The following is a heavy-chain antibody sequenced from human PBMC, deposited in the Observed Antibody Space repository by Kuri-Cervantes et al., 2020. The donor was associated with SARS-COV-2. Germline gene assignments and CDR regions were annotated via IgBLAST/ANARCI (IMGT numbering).Heavy chain of an antibody. CDR2: ISGSGGST. CDR3: AKASPTSYSSGWYAHY. J-gene: IGHJ4*02. Sequence: LSLTCTVSGDSISSSAFYWGWIRQAPGKGLEWVSTISGSGGSTYYADSVKGRFTISRDNSKNTLYLQMNSLRAEDTAVYYCAKASPTSYSSGWYAHYWGQGTLVTVSS. V-gene: IGHV3-23*01. CDR1: GDSISSSA. D-gene: IGHD6-19*01.